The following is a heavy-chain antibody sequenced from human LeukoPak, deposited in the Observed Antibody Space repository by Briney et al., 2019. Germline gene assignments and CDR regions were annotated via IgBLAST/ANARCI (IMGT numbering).Heavy chain of an antibody. CDR2: LTGSGTST. D-gene: IGHD6-6*01. J-gene: IGHJ1*01. Sequence: GGSLRLSCAASGFTFTSYAMSWVRRAPGKGLEWVSALTGSGTSTYYADSVKGRFTISRDNSKNTLYLQMNSLRVEDTAVYHCAKEGEQLVSGYFQHWGQGTLVTVSS. V-gene: IGHV3-23*01. CDR3: AKEGEQLVSGYFQH. CDR1: GFTFTSYA.